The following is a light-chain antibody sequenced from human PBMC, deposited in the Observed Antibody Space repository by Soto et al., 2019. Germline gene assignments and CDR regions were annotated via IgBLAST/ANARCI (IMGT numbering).Light chain of an antibody. J-gene: IGKJ1*01. V-gene: IGKV3-20*01. CDR3: QQDGSSRT. CDR1: QSVSSSY. CDR2: GAS. Sequence: ESVLTQSPGTLYLSQGERATLSCRASQSVSSSYLAWYQQKPGQAPRLLIYGASSRANGIPDRFSGSGSGTDFALSISRLEPEDFAVYYCQQDGSSRTFGQGTKVEI.